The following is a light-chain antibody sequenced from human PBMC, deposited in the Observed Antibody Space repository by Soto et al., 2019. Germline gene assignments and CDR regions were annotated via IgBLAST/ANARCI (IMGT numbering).Light chain of an antibody. Sequence: DVVLPQTPLSSPVTLGQPASISCRSSQSPLHDDGNTYLSWLQQRPGQPPRLLIYKVSNQFSGVPDKFSGSGAGTDFTLKISRVEAEDVGIYYCMQATPDHPYTFGQGTKLEIK. J-gene: IGKJ2*01. CDR3: MQATPDHPYT. CDR2: KVS. CDR1: QSPLHDDGNTY. V-gene: IGKV2-24*01.